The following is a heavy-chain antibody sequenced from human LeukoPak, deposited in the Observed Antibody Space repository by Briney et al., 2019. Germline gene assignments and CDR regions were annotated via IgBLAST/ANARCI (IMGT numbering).Heavy chain of an antibody. J-gene: IGHJ4*02. CDR1: GGSISSYY. Sequence: SETLSLTCTVSGGSISSYYWSWIRQPPGKGLEWIGYIYDSGSTKCNPSLKSRVTISVDTSKNQFSLKLSSVTAADTAVYYCARGAGWLIDYWGQGILVTVSS. D-gene: IGHD3-16*01. CDR2: IYDSGST. V-gene: IGHV4-59*01. CDR3: ARGAGWLIDY.